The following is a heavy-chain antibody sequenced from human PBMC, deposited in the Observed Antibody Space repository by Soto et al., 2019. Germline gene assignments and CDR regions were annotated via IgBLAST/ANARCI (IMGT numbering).Heavy chain of an antibody. CDR2: ISAYNGNT. Sequence: ASVKVSCKASGYTFTSYGISWVRQAPGQGLEWMGWISAYNGNTNYAQKLQGRVTMTTDTSTSTAYMELRSLSFDDTAVYYCARLTRAARGFDYWGQGTLVTVSS. CDR1: GYTFTSYG. CDR3: ARLTRAARGFDY. D-gene: IGHD6-6*01. V-gene: IGHV1-18*01. J-gene: IGHJ4*02.